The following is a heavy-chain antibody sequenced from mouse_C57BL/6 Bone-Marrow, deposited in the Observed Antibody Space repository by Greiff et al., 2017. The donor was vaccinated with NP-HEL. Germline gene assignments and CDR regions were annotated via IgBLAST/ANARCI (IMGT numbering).Heavy chain of an antibody. V-gene: IGHV14-4*01. CDR1: GFNIKDDY. D-gene: IGHD1-1*01. Sequence: VQLQQSGAALVRPGASVKLSCTASGFNIKDDYMHWVKQRTEQGLEWIGWIDPENGDTAYASKFQGKATITADTSSNTAYLQLSSLTSEDTAVYYCTTEDYGSSPWFAYWGQGTLVTGSA. CDR2: IDPENGDT. J-gene: IGHJ3*01. CDR3: TTEDYGSSPWFAY.